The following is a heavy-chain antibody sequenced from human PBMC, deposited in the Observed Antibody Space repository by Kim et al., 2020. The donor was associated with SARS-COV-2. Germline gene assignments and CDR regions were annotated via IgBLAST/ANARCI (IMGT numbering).Heavy chain of an antibody. CDR3: AKDHPSSGWPTFDS. CDR1: GFTFGNFA. J-gene: IGHJ4*02. V-gene: IGHV3-23*01. Sequence: GGSLRLSCEASGFTFGNFATSWVRQSPGKGLEWVASVNNGNNPYYADSVKGRFTVSRDNGKNMFYLQMGSLRAEDTALYYCAKDHPSSGWPTFDSWGRGTLVTGSS. CDR2: VNNGNNP. D-gene: IGHD6-19*01.